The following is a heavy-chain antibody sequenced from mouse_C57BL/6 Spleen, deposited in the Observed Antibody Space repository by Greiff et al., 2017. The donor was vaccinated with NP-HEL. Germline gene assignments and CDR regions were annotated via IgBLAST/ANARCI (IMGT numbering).Heavy chain of an antibody. J-gene: IGHJ4*01. CDR2: IWSGGST. D-gene: IGHD2-4*01. CDR1: GFSLTSYG. V-gene: IGHV2-2*01. Sequence: QVQLKQSGPGLVQPSQSLSITCTVSGFSLTSYGVHWVRQSPGKGLEWLGVIWSGGSTDYNAAFISRLSISKDNSKSQVFFKMNSLQADDTAIYYCATYYDYDYYAMDYWGQGTSVTVSS. CDR3: ATYYDYDYYAMDY.